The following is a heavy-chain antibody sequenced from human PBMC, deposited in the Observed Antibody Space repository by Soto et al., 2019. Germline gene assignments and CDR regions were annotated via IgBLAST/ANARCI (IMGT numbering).Heavy chain of an antibody. CDR2: INAGNGNT. J-gene: IGHJ4*02. V-gene: IGHV1-3*01. D-gene: IGHD2-15*01. CDR1: GYTFTSYA. Sequence: QVQLVQSGAEVKKPGASVKVSCKASGYTFTSYAMHWVRQAPGQRLEWMGWINAGNGNTKYSQKFQGRVTITRDTSASTAYMELSSLRSEDTAVYYCARDQTVVVVAATLVYWGQGTLVTVSS. CDR3: ARDQTVVVVAATLVY.